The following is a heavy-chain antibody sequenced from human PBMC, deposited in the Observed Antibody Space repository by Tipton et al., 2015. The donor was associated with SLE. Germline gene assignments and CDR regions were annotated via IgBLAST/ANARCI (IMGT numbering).Heavy chain of an antibody. V-gene: IGHV3-30*02. CDR2: IRYDGSNK. D-gene: IGHD6-19*01. CDR1: GFTFSSYG. J-gene: IGHJ4*02. Sequence: SGFTFSSYGMHWVRQAPGKGLEWVAFIRYDGSNKYYADSVKGRFTISRDNSKNTLYLQMNSLRAEDTAVYYCAGPVAFRWGQGTLVTVSS. CDR3: AGPVAFR.